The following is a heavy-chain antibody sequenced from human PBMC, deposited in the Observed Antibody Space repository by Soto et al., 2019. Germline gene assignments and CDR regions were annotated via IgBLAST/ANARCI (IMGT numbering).Heavy chain of an antibody. J-gene: IGHJ6*02. Sequence: GESLKISCKGSGYSFTSYWISWVRQMPGKGLEWMGRIDPSDSYTNYSPSFQGHVTISADKSISTAYLQWSSLKASDTAMYYCARTTMVRGVIPVNYYGMDVWGQGTTVTVSS. CDR2: IDPSDSYT. CDR3: ARTTMVRGVIPVNYYGMDV. CDR1: GYSFTSYW. D-gene: IGHD3-10*01. V-gene: IGHV5-10-1*01.